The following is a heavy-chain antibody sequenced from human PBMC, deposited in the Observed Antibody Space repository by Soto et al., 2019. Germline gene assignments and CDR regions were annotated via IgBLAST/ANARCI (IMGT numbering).Heavy chain of an antibody. CDR1: GGSISAAAYY. V-gene: IGHV4-31*03. Sequence: PSETLFLTCTVSGGSISAAAYYWSWIRQLPGKGLEWIGYIYYNGDTYYNPSLERRVTISLDTSKNQFSLELTSVTAADTAVYYCARETGYYGGYNWFDPWGQGTLVTVSS. CDR3: ARETGYYGGYNWFDP. J-gene: IGHJ5*02. CDR2: IYYNGDT. D-gene: IGHD3-3*01.